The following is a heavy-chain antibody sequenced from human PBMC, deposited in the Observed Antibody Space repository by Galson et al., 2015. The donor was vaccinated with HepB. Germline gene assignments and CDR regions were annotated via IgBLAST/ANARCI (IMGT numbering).Heavy chain of an antibody. Sequence: CAISGDSVSSNSAAWNWIRQSPSGGLEWLGRTYYRSKWYNDYAVSVKSRITINPDTSKNQFSLQLNSVTPEDTAVYYCARDVGNGGSRYYYYYMDVWGKGTTVTVSS. CDR3: ARDVGNGGSRYYYYYMDV. J-gene: IGHJ6*03. V-gene: IGHV6-1*01. CDR1: GDSVSSNSAA. CDR2: TYYRSKWYN. D-gene: IGHD2-8*01.